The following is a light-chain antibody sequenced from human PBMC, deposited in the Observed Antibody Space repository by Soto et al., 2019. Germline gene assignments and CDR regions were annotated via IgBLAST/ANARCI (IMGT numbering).Light chain of an antibody. CDR3: CSYAGSRTHVL. J-gene: IGLJ2*01. CDR2: EVN. CDR1: SSDIGNYNY. V-gene: IGLV2-23*02. Sequence: QSALTQPASVSGSPGQSITISCTGTSSDIGNYNYVSWYQQHPGKAPKLIIYEVNNRPSGVSNRFSGSKSGNTASLTISGLQAEDEAEYYCCSYAGSRTHVLFGGGTKLTVL.